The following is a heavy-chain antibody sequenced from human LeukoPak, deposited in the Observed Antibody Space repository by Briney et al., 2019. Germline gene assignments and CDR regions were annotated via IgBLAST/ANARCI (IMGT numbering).Heavy chain of an antibody. D-gene: IGHD3-22*01. J-gene: IGHJ3*02. CDR2: IYTSGST. Sequence: SQTLSLTCTVSGGSISSGSYYWSWIRQPAGKGLEWIGRIYTSGSTNYNPSLKSRVTISVDASKNQFSLKLSSVTAADTAVYYCARRALYYYDSSGYSHVDAFDIWGQGTMVTVSS. CDR3: ARRALYYYDSSGYSHVDAFDI. V-gene: IGHV4-61*02. CDR1: GGSISSGSYY.